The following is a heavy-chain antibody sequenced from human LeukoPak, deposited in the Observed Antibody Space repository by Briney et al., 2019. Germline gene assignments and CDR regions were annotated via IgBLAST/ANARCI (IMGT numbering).Heavy chain of an antibody. Sequence: SETLSLTCTVSGGFITGSSYSWGWIRQSPGKGLEWIGSHYYSGSTYYNPSLKSRVPMSADTSKNQFSLKLSSVTATDTAVYYCARQYFDNTGYYYFDSWGQGTLVTVSS. CDR1: GGFITGSSYS. J-gene: IGHJ4*02. CDR3: ARQYFDNTGYYYFDS. V-gene: IGHV4-39*01. D-gene: IGHD3-22*01. CDR2: HYYSGST.